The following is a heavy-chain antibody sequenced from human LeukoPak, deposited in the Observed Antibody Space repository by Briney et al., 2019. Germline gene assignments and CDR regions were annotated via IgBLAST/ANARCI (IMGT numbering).Heavy chain of an antibody. V-gene: IGHV4-31*03. CDR3: ARAGLLGTMVRGVIQSNWFDP. D-gene: IGHD3-10*01. CDR1: GGSISSGGYY. Sequence: SETLSLTCTVSGGSISSGGYYWSWIRQHPGKGLEWIGYIYYSGSTYYNPSLKSRVTISVDTSKNQFSLKLSSVTAADTAVYYCARAGLLGTMVRGVIQSNWFDPWGQGTLVTVSS. J-gene: IGHJ5*02. CDR2: IYYSGST.